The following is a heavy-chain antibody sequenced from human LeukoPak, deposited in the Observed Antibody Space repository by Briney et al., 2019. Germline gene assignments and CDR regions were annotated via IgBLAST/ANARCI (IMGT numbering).Heavy chain of an antibody. D-gene: IGHD3-10*01. CDR3: AKDRGGLSLFDY. V-gene: IGHV4-30-2*01. CDR1: GGSISSGGYY. J-gene: IGHJ4*01. CDR2: IYHSGST. Sequence: PSQTLSLTCTVSGGSISSGGYYWSWIRQPPGKGLEWIGYIYHSGSTYYNPSLKSRVTISVDRSKNQFSLKLSSVTAADTAVYYCAKDRGGLSLFDYWXXXTLVTVSS.